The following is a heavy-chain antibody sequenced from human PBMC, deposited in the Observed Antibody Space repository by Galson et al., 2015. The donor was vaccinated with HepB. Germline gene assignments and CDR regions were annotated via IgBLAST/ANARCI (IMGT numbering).Heavy chain of an antibody. J-gene: IGHJ4*02. CDR2: ISYDGSNK. CDR3: ASSPVKYSGSYSDY. D-gene: IGHD1-26*01. Sequence: SLRLSCAASGFTFSSYAMHWVRQAPGKGLEWVAVISYDGSNKYYADSVKGRFTISRDNSKNTLYLQMNSLRAEDTAVYYCASSPVKYSGSYSDYWGQGTLVTVSS. V-gene: IGHV3-30*04. CDR1: GFTFSSYA.